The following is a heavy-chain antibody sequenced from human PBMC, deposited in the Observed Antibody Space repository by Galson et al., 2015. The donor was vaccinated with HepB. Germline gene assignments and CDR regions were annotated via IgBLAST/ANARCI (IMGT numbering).Heavy chain of an antibody. CDR1: GFTFSSYS. CDR3: ARDRGSSHYRPDAFDI. CDR2: ISSSSSYI. Sequence: SLRLSCAASGFTFSSYSMNWVRQAPGKELEWVSSISSSSSYIYYADSVKGRFTISRDNAKNSLYLQMNSLRAEDTAVYYCARDRGSSHYRPDAFDIWGQGTMVTVSS. J-gene: IGHJ3*02. D-gene: IGHD2-15*01. V-gene: IGHV3-21*01.